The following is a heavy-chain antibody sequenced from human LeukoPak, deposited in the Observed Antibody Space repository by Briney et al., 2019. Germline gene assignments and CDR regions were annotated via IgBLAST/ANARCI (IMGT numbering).Heavy chain of an antibody. D-gene: IGHD2-2*02. V-gene: IGHV1-18*01. J-gene: IGHJ5*02. CDR1: GYTFTSYG. CDR2: ISAYNGNT. Sequence: GASVKVSCKASGYTFTSYGISWVRQAPGQGLEWMGWISAYNGNTNYAQKLQGRVTMTTDTSTSTAYMELRSLRSDDTAVYYCARDDRPAAISENWFDPWGQGTLVTVSS. CDR3: ARDDRPAAISENWFDP.